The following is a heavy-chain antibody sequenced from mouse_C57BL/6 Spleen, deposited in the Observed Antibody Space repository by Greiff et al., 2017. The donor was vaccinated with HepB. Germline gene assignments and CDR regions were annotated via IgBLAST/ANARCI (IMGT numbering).Heavy chain of an antibody. Sequence: EVQLQQSGPELVKPGASVKISCKASGYSFTGYYMNWVKQSPEKSLEWIGEINPSTGGTTYNQKFKAKATLTVDKSSSTAYMQLKSLTSEDSAVYYCARRGNRYFDVWGTGTTVTVSS. CDR1: GYSFTGYY. D-gene: IGHD2-1*01. J-gene: IGHJ1*03. CDR3: ARRGNRYFDV. CDR2: INPSTGGT. V-gene: IGHV1-42*01.